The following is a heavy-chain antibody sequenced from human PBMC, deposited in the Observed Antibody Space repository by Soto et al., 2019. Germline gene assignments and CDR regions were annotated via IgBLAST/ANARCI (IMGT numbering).Heavy chain of an antibody. J-gene: IGHJ4*02. V-gene: IGHV1-69*12. Sequence: QVQLVQSGAEVKKPGSSVKVSCKASGGTFSSYAISWVRQAPGQGLEWMGGIIPIFGTTDYAQKFQGRVTITADEPTSTAYMELTSLRSEDTAVYYCALQGGYSSSEIDYWGQGTLVTVSS. CDR1: GGTFSSYA. CDR3: ALQGGYSSSEIDY. CDR2: IIPIFGTT. D-gene: IGHD6-13*01.